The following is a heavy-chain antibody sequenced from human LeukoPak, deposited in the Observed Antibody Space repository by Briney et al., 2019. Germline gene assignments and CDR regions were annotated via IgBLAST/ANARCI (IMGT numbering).Heavy chain of an antibody. Sequence: GGSLRLSCAASGFTFSSYGMHWVRQAPGKGLEWVAFIRYDGSNKYYADSVKGRFTISRDNSKNTLYLQMNSLRAEDTAVYYCAKNYYDSSGPDAFDIWGQGTMVTVSS. D-gene: IGHD3-22*01. CDR3: AKNYYDSSGPDAFDI. CDR2: IRYDGSNK. V-gene: IGHV3-30*02. CDR1: GFTFSSYG. J-gene: IGHJ3*02.